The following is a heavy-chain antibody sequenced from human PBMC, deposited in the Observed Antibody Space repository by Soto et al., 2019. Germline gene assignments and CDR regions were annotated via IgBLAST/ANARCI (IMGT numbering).Heavy chain of an antibody. CDR1: GFTFSSYA. CDR2: ITYDGSSK. D-gene: IGHD3-22*01. V-gene: IGHV3-30*18. J-gene: IGHJ4*02. CDR3: AKGPREYYYDSSGYYSFDY. Sequence: GGSLRLSCAASGFTFSSYAMSWVRQAPGKGLEWVSAITYDGSSKYYADSVKGRFTISRDNSKNTLYLQMNSLRAEDTAVYYCAKGPREYYYDSSGYYSFDYWGQGTLVTVSS.